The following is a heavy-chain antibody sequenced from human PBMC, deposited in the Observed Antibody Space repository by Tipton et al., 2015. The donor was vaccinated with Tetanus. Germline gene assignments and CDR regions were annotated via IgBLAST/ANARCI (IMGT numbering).Heavy chain of an antibody. J-gene: IGHJ4*02. CDR1: GFIVSSHY. Sequence: SLRLSCVASGFIVSSHYMSWVRQAPGKGLEWASVIYIGGSIYYTDSVKGRFTISRDNSKNTPFLQMNSLRVEDTAVYFCAKPRLSDESVAVLAATYFEYWGQGSLVSVSS. CDR3: AKPRLSDESVAVLAATYFEY. D-gene: IGHD2-15*01. V-gene: IGHV3-53*01. CDR2: IYIGGSI.